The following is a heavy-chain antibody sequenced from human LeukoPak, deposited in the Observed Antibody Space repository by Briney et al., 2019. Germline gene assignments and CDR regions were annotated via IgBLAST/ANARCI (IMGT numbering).Heavy chain of an antibody. CDR2: ISGSGGST. D-gene: IGHD3-3*01. CDR3: AKTTSGCTRIDY. J-gene: IGHJ4*02. Sequence: GGSLRLSCAASGFTFSSYAMSWVRQPPGKGLDGVSVISGSGGSTYYADSVKGRFTISRDNSKNTLYLQMNSLRAEDTAVYYCAKTTSGCTRIDYWGQGTLVTVSS. CDR1: GFTFSSYA. V-gene: IGHV3-23*01.